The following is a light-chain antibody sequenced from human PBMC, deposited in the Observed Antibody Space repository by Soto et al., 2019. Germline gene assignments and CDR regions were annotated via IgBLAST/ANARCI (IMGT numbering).Light chain of an antibody. Sequence: SYDLTQSPSVSVSPGQTARITCSGDALPKQYAYWYQQKPGQAPVLVIYKDSERPSGIPERFSGSSSGTTVTLTISGVQAEDEADYYCQSADSSGTYVVFGGGTKLTVL. J-gene: IGLJ2*01. CDR3: QSADSSGTYVV. V-gene: IGLV3-25*03. CDR1: ALPKQY. CDR2: KDS.